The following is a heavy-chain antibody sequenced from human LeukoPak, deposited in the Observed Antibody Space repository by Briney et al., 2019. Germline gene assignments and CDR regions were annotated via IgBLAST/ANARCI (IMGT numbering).Heavy chain of an antibody. J-gene: IGHJ5*02. D-gene: IGHD2-2*01. CDR1: GGSISSGGYS. V-gene: IGHV4-30-4*07. Sequence: PSQTLSLTCAVSGGSISSGGYSWSWIRQPPGKGLEWIGYIYYSGSTYYNPSLKSRVTISVDTSKNQFSLKLSSVTAADTAVYYCARGLGGYCSSTSCPNWFDPWGQGTLVTVSS. CDR3: ARGLGGYCSSTSCPNWFDP. CDR2: IYYSGST.